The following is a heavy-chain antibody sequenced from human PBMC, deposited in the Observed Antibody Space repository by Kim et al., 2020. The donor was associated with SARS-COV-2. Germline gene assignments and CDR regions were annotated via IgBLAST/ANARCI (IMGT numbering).Heavy chain of an antibody. V-gene: IGHV1-18*01. J-gene: IGHJ4*02. CDR3: ARGISGRIVGATTADY. Sequence: ASVKVSCKASGYTFTSYGISWVRQAPGQGLEWMGWISAYNGNTNYAQKLQGRVTMTTDTSTSTAYMELRSLRSDDTAVYYCARGISGRIVGATTADYWGQGTLVTVSS. CDR1: GYTFTSYG. CDR2: ISAYNGNT. D-gene: IGHD1-26*01.